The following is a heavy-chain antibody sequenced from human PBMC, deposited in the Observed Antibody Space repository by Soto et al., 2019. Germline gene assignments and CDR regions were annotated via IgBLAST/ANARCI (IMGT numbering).Heavy chain of an antibody. J-gene: IGHJ4*02. CDR1: GFSFNSYA. V-gene: IGHV3-33*01. CDR3: GRAAYSSGYYYFDH. Sequence: QVQLVESGGGVVQPGRSLRLSCAASGFSFNSYAMHWVRQAPDKGLDWMAVIWFDGSNKDYADSVKGRFTISRDNSKNTLYLQMNSLSAEDTAVYYCGRAAYSSGYYYFDHWGQGTLVTVSS. D-gene: IGHD6-19*01. CDR2: IWFDGSNK.